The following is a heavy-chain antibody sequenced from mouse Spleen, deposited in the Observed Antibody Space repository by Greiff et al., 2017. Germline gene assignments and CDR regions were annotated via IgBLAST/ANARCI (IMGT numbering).Heavy chain of an antibody. CDR2: ISDGGSYT. D-gene: IGHD1-1*01. Sequence: EVQLVESGGGLVKPGGSLKLSCAASGFTFSDYYMYWVRQTPEKRLEWVATISDGGSYTYYPDSVKGRFTISRDNAKNNLYLQMSSLKSEDTAMYYCARDQDYYGSSYGGFAYWGQGTLVTVSA. CDR1: GFTFSDYY. V-gene: IGHV5-4*02. CDR3: ARDQDYYGSSYGGFAY. J-gene: IGHJ3*01.